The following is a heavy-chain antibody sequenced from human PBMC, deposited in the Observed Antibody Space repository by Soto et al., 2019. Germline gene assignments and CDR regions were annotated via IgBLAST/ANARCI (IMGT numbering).Heavy chain of an antibody. D-gene: IGHD2-15*01. Sequence: QVQLVQSGAEVKKPGSSVKVSCKASGGTFSTNPISWVRQAPGQGLEWMGGTGSGTGPGNHAQKFQGRRTITVDKSTSTVYMERSSLSSEDTAVYYCARRDSGGFYRYFDSWGQGTLVTVSS. V-gene: IGHV1-69*06. CDR1: GGTFSTNP. CDR2: TGSGTGPG. J-gene: IGHJ4*02. CDR3: ARRDSGGFYRYFDS.